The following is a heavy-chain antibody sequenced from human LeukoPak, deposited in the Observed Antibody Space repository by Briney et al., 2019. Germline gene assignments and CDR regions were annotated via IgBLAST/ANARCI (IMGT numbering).Heavy chain of an antibody. V-gene: IGHV3-7*03. CDR2: IQQDGSEK. J-gene: IGHJ4*02. CDR3: ASSLERPFSDY. CDR1: GFTFRSNW. D-gene: IGHD1-1*01. Sequence: GGSLRLSCAASGFTFRSNWMTWVRQAPGKGLEWVANIQQDGSEKNYVDSVKGRFTISRDNAKNSLYLQMNSLRAEDTAVYYCASSLERPFSDYWGQGTLVTVSS.